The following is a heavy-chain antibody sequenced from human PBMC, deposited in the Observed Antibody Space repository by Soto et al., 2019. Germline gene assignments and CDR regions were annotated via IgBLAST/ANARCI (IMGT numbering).Heavy chain of an antibody. CDR1: GGSISSYY. CDR2: SDYSGGT. CDR3: ATVLERADSGYVYYYYGMDV. Sequence: SDALSHIGTVSGGSISSYYGIWIRQPPGKGLEWIGYSDYSGGTNYSPSLKSRVTISVDTSKNQFPLKLSSVTAADTAVYYCATVLERADSGYVYYYYGMDVWGQGTTVTVSS. J-gene: IGHJ6*02. D-gene: IGHD5-12*01. V-gene: IGHV4-59*01.